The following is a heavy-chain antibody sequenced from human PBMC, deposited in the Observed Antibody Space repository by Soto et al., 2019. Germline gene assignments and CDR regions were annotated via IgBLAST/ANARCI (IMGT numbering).Heavy chain of an antibody. D-gene: IGHD2-2*01. CDR3: ARGEYCSSTSCPEYFQH. V-gene: IGHV1-18*01. CDR1: GYTFTSYG. J-gene: IGHJ1*01. Sequence: QVQLVQSGAEVKKPGASVKVSCKASGYTFTSYGISWVRQAPGQGLEWMGWISAYNGNTNYAQKLPGRVTMTTDTSTRKAYMELRSLRSDDTAVYYCARGEYCSSTSCPEYFQHWGQGTLVTVSS. CDR2: ISAYNGNT.